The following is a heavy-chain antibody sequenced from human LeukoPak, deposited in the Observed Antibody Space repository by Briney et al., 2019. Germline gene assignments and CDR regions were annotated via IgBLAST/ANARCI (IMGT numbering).Heavy chain of an antibody. CDR3: AFPATGSGWYNPLDY. Sequence: PGGSLRLSCAASGFTFSGYSMHWVRQAPGKGLEWVSCISSSSSYIYYADSVKGRSTISRDNAKMSLYLQMNSLRAEDTAVYYCAFPATGSGWYNPLDYWGQGTLVTVSS. J-gene: IGHJ4*02. V-gene: IGHV3-21*01. D-gene: IGHD6-19*01. CDR2: ISSSSSYI. CDR1: GFTFSGYS.